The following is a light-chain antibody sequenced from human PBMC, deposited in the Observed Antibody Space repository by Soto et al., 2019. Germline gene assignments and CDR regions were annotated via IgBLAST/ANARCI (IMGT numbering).Light chain of an antibody. V-gene: IGKV2-28*01. Sequence: DMLLIRSPLSLPVTPGPPASISCRSSQSLLHINGYNYLDWYLQKPGQSPQLLIYLGSNRASGVPDRFSGSGSGTDFTLKISRVEAEDVGVYYCMQALQTQTVGQGAKVAIK. J-gene: IGKJ1*01. CDR2: LGS. CDR3: MQALQTQT. CDR1: QSLLHINGYNY.